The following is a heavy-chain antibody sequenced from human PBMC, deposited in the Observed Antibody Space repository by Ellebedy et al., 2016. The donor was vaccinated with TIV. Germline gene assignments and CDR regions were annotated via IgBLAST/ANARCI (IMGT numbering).Heavy chain of an antibody. V-gene: IGHV1-8*01. CDR3: ASPRTHGRGRVYYYGMDV. D-gene: IGHD3-16*01. J-gene: IGHJ6*02. CDR2: MNPNSGNT. CDR1: GYTFTSYD. Sequence: AASVKVSCKASGYTFTSYDINWVRQATGQGLEWMGWMNPNSGNTGYAQKFQGRVTMTRDTSTSTVYMELSSLRSEDTAVYYCASPRTHGRGRVYYYGMDVWGQGTTVTVSS.